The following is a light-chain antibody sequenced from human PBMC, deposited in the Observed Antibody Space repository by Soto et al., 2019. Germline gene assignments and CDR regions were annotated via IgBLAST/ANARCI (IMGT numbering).Light chain of an antibody. Sequence: EIVLTQSPGTLSLSPGERATLSCRASQSIITNYLAWYRQKPGQAPRLLIYAASSRATGIPDRFGGSGSGTDFTLTISRLEPEDFAVYYCHQYGTSVGTFGQGTKVDIK. CDR3: HQYGTSVGT. J-gene: IGKJ1*01. V-gene: IGKV3-20*01. CDR1: QSIITNY. CDR2: AAS.